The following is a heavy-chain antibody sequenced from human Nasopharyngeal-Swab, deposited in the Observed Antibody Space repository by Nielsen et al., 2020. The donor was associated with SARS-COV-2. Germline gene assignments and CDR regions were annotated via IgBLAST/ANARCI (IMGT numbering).Heavy chain of an antibody. CDR3: ARDRRMDYYDSSARAEYFQH. D-gene: IGHD3-22*01. J-gene: IGHJ1*01. Sequence: SVKVSCKASGYTFTSYYMHWVRQAPGQGLEWMGGIIPIFGTANYAQKFQGRVTITADESTSTAYMELSSLRSEDTAVYYCARDRRMDYYDSSARAEYFQHWGQGTLVTVSS. CDR1: GYTFTSYY. V-gene: IGHV1-69*13. CDR2: IIPIFGTA.